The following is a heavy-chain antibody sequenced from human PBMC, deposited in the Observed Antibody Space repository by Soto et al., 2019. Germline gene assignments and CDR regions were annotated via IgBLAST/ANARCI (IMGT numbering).Heavy chain of an antibody. D-gene: IGHD6-19*01. CDR3: ARDSGYSSGPHYGMDV. CDR1: GFTVSSNY. CDR2: IYSGGST. V-gene: IGHV3-53*01. J-gene: IGHJ6*02. Sequence: LRLSCAASGFTVSSNYMSWVRQAPGKGLEWVSVIYSGGSTYYADSVKGRFTISRDNSKNTLYLQMNSLRAEDTAVYYCARDSGYSSGPHYGMDVWGQGTTVTVSS.